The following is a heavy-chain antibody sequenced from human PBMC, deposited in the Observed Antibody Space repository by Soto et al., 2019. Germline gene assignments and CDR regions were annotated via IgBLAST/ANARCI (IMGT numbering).Heavy chain of an antibody. CDR1: GFSLSTSGVG. J-gene: IGHJ6*02. D-gene: IGHD2-2*01. V-gene: IGHV2-5*01. CDR2: IYWNDDK. CDR3: ARTGCYPPLYYYGMDV. Sequence: SGPTLVNPTQTLTLTCTFSGFSLSTSGVGVGWIRQPPGKALEWLALIYWNDDKRYSPSLRSRLTITKDTSKNQVVLTMTNMDPVDTATYYCARTGCYPPLYYYGMDVWGQGTTVTVSS.